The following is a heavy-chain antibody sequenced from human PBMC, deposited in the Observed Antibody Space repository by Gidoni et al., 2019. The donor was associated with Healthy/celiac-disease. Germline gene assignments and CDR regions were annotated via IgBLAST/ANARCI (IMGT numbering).Heavy chain of an antibody. Sequence: EVQLVESGGGLVQPGGSLRLSCAAPGFTFSSYSMNWVRQAPGKGLEWVSYISSSSSTIYDADSVKGRFTISRDNAKNSLYLQMNSLRDEDTAVYYWARGADSSWYVYYFDYWGQGTLVTVSS. D-gene: IGHD6-13*01. CDR2: ISSSSSTI. CDR1: GFTFSSYS. V-gene: IGHV3-48*02. J-gene: IGHJ4*02. CDR3: ARGADSSWYVYYFDY.